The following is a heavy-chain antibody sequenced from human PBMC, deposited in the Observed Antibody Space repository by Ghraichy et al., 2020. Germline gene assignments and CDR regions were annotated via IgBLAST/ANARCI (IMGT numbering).Heavy chain of an antibody. CDR2: ISYDGSNK. Sequence: GESLNISCAASGFTFSSYGMPWVRQAPGKGLEWVAVISYDGSNKYYADSVKGRFTISRDNSKNTLYLQMNSLRAEDTAVYYCAGDCSSTSCYTGYGMDVWGQGTTVTVSS. V-gene: IGHV3-30*03. CDR3: AGDCSSTSCYTGYGMDV. CDR1: GFTFSSYG. D-gene: IGHD2-2*02. J-gene: IGHJ6*02.